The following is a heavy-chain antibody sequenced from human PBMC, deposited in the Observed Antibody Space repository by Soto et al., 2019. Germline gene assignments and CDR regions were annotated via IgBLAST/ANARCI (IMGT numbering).Heavy chain of an antibody. J-gene: IGHJ4*02. D-gene: IGHD3-16*01. CDR3: AREVPSYYDYV. CDR2: IYYSGST. Sequence: SETLSLTCTVSGGSISSGGYYWSWIRQHPGKGLEWIGYIYYSGSTYYNPSLKSRVTISVDTSKNQFSLKLSSVTAADTAMYYCAREVPSYYDYVWGQGTLVTVSS. CDR1: GGSISSGGYY. V-gene: IGHV4-31*03.